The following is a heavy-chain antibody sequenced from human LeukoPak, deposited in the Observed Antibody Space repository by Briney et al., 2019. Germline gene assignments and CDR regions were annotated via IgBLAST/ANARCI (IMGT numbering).Heavy chain of an antibody. CDR2: INPSGGST. V-gene: IGHV1-46*03. J-gene: IGHJ3*02. CDR3: ARDRHIVVVIATEDAFDI. Sequence: GASVKVSCKASGYTFTSYYMHWVRQAPGQGLEWMGIINPSGGSTSYAQKLQGRVTMTRDTSTSTVYMELSSLRSEDTAVYYCARDRHIVVVIATEDAFDIWGQGTMVTVSS. D-gene: IGHD2-21*01. CDR1: GYTFTSYY.